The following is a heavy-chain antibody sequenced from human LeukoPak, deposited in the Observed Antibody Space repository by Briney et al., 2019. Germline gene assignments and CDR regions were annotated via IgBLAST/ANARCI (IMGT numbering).Heavy chain of an antibody. CDR2: ISYDGSNK. D-gene: IGHD6-19*01. CDR1: GFAFSSYG. V-gene: IGHV3-30*18. J-gene: IGHJ4*02. Sequence: GGSLRLSCAASGFAFSSYGMHWVRQPPGKGLEWVAVISYDGSNKYYADSVKGRFTISRDNSKSTLYLQMNSLRAEDTAAYYCAKHPGIAVAGTGGDFDYWGEGTLVTVSS. CDR3: AKHPGIAVAGTGGDFDY.